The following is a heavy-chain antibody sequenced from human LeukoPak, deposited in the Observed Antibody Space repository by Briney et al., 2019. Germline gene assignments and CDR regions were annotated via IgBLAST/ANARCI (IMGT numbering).Heavy chain of an antibody. CDR2: MNPKSGDT. CDR3: ARGLGGITMVRGVFREDY. CDR1: GYSFTNYD. V-gene: IGHV1-8*03. D-gene: IGHD3-10*01. Sequence: ASVKVSCKASGYSFTNYDINWVRQATGQGLEWMGWMNPKSGDTGYSQKFQGRVFITRDTSINTAYMELSRLRSDDTAVYYCARGLGGITMVRGVFREDYWGQGTLVTVSS. J-gene: IGHJ4*02.